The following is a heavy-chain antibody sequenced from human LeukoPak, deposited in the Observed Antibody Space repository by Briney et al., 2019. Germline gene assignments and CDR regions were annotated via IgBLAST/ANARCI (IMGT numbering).Heavy chain of an antibody. CDR3: AREFDCSGGSCYRGWFDP. V-gene: IGHV4-30-4*08. CDR1: GGSISSGDYY. J-gene: IGHJ5*02. D-gene: IGHD2-15*01. CDR2: IYYSGST. Sequence: PSETLSLTCTVSGGSISSGDYYWSWIRQPPGKGLEWIGYIYYSGSTYYNPSLKSRVTISVDTSKSQFSLKLSSVTAADTAVYYCAREFDCSGGSCYRGWFDPWGQGTLVTVSS.